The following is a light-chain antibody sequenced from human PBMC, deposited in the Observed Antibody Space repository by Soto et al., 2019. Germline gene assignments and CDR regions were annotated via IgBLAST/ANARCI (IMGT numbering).Light chain of an antibody. Sequence: QSVLTQPASVSGSPEQSITISCTGTSSDVGAYTLVSWYQQHPGKAPRLIIYEASKRPSGIPHRFSGSKSDNTASLTISGLRAEDEAHYHCCSYAGSRTVVFGGGTKLTVL. CDR2: EAS. CDR1: SSDVGAYTL. CDR3: CSYAGSRTVV. V-gene: IGLV2-23*01. J-gene: IGLJ2*01.